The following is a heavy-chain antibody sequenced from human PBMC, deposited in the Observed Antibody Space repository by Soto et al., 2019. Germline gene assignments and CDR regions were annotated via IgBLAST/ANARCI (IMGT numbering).Heavy chain of an antibody. D-gene: IGHD2-2*01. V-gene: IGHV2-5*01. J-gene: IGHJ4*02. Sequence: SGPTLVNPTHTLTLTCTFSGFSLTTSGVGVGWIRQPPGNSLEWLALIFWNDDERYSPSLKSRLTITKDTSKNQVVLTMTNMDAVDTATYYCVHTGHIQYPFGYWGRGTLVTVSS. CDR1: GFSLTTSGVG. CDR2: IFWNDDE. CDR3: VHTGHIQYPFGY.